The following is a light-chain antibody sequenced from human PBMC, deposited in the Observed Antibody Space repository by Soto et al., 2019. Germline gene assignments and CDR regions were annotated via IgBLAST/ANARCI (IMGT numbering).Light chain of an antibody. Sequence: QSALTQPASVSGSPGQSITIYCTGTSSDVGAYNFVSWYQQHPGKAPKLIIYEVSDRPSGVSNRFSGSKSGNTASLTISGLQAEDEADYYCSSYTSSSSLDVFGTGTKVTVL. CDR2: EVS. V-gene: IGLV2-14*01. CDR1: SSDVGAYNF. J-gene: IGLJ1*01. CDR3: SSYTSSSSLDV.